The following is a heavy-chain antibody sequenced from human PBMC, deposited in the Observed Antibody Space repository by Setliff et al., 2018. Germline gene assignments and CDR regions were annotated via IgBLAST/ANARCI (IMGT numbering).Heavy chain of an antibody. Sequence: SETLSLTCIVSGESIDSVATGNHYWNWIRQPVGKGLEWIGRIFGSGSTNYNPSLKSRVTMSIDTSKNQFFLKVRSVTAADTAVYYCARDRGSNNSPEDFDYWGLGTLVTVSS. J-gene: IGHJ4*02. D-gene: IGHD1-1*01. CDR2: IFGSGST. CDR1: GESIDSVATGNHY. CDR3: ARDRGSNNSPEDFDY. V-gene: IGHV4-61*10.